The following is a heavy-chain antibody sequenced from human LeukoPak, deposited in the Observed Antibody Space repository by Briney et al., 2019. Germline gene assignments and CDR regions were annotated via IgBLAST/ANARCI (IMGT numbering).Heavy chain of an antibody. Sequence: GSLRLSCAASGFTLSGYWMSWVRQAPGKGLEWVANIKQDGSQKYYEDSVEGRFTISRDNAKNSLHLLMNGLRAEDTAVYYCARAQKRGPYYFDYWGQGTLVIVSS. CDR2: IKQDGSQK. CDR3: ARAQKRGPYYFDY. D-gene: IGHD5-24*01. CDR1: GFTLSGYW. J-gene: IGHJ4*02. V-gene: IGHV3-7*05.